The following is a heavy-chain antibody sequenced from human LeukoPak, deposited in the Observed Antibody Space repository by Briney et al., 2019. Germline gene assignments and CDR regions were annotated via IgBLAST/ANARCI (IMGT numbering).Heavy chain of an antibody. D-gene: IGHD6-19*01. V-gene: IGHV1-18*01. CDR1: GYTFSSYG. CDR2: ISAYNGNT. CDR3: ARDWYSSLDI. J-gene: IGHJ3*02. Sequence: ASVKVSCKASGYTFSSYGISWVRQAPGQGLEWMGWISAYNGNTNYAQKVPGRVTMTTDTSSSTAYMELRSLRSDDTAVYYCARDWYSSLDIWGQGTMVTVSS.